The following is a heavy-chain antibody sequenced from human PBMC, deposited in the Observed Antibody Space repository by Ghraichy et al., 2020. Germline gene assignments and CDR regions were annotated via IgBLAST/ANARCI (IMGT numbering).Heavy chain of an antibody. CDR1: GFTFSSYA. Sequence: GGSLRLSCAASGFTFSSYAMSWVRQAPGKGLEWVSAISGSGGTYYADSVKGRFTISRDNSKNTLYLQMNSLRAEDTAVYYCANGLTLEYFDYWGLGTLVTVSS. CDR3: ANGLTLEYFDY. J-gene: IGHJ4*02. CDR2: ISGSGGT. V-gene: IGHV3-23*01. D-gene: IGHD3/OR15-3a*01.